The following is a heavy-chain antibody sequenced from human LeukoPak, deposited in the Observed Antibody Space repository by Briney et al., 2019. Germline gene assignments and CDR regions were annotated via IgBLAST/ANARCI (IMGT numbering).Heavy chain of an antibody. V-gene: IGHV5-51*01. CDR2: IYPGDSDT. J-gene: IGHJ4*02. D-gene: IGHD3-22*01. Sequence: GESLKISCKGSGYSFTSYWIGWVRQMPGKGLEWMGIIYPGDSDTRYSPSFQGQVTISADKSISTAYLQWSSLKASDTAMYYCARQGDLGYYDSSGHLPQHFDYWGQGTLVTVSS. CDR3: ARQGDLGYYDSSGHLPQHFDY. CDR1: GYSFTSYW.